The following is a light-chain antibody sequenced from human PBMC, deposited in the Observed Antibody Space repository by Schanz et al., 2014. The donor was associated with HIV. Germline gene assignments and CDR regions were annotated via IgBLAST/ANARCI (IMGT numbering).Light chain of an antibody. CDR2: NNY. Sequence: QSVLTQPPSVSGAPGQTVTISCTGSSSNLGAGYDVQWYQQLPGTAPKLLIYNNYNRPSGVPDRFSGSKSGTSASLAITGLQAEDEADYYCQSYDSSLSIVFGGGTKLTVL. CDR1: SSNLGAGYD. J-gene: IGLJ2*01. V-gene: IGLV1-40*01. CDR3: QSYDSSLSIV.